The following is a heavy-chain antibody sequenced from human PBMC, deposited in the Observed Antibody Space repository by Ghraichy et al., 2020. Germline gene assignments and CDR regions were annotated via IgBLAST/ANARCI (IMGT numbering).Heavy chain of an antibody. CDR3: ARVRCSGGNCYSTSLAGGYFDF. J-gene: IGHJ4*02. V-gene: IGHV3-66*01. CDR1: AFTVSSNY. CDR2: VYSGGST. Sequence: GGSLRLSCEVSAFTVSSNYMSWVRQAPGKGLEWVSVVYSGGSTYYADFVKDRFIISRGHSKNTLYLQMNSLRAEDTAVYYCARVRCSGGNCYSTSLAGGYFDFWGQGTLVTVSS. D-gene: IGHD2-15*01.